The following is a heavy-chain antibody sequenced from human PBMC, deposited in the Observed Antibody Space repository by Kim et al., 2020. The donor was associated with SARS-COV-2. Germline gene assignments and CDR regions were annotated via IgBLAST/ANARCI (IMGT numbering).Heavy chain of an antibody. D-gene: IGHD5-12*01. Sequence: ASVKVSCKASGYTFTSYGISWVRQAPGQGLEWMGWISAYNGNTNYAQKLQGRVTMTTDTSTSTAYMELRSLRSDDTAVYYCARGGVDIVATTDPMCDYWGQGTLVTVSS. CDR2: ISAYNGNT. CDR1: GYTFTSYG. V-gene: IGHV1-18*04. CDR3: ARGGVDIVATTDPMCDY. J-gene: IGHJ4*02.